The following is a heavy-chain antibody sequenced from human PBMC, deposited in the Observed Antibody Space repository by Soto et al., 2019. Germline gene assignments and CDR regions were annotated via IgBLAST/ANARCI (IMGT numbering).Heavy chain of an antibody. CDR3: ALERQLNSPSGSFDL. V-gene: IGHV1-2*02. Sequence: SAKVSNKATGFNDYYLHWVRQAPGQGLEWIGRINPNSGVTKYAQQVQGRVTLTRDPSITTAFMDLVSLHFDDTAVYYCALERQLNSPSGSFDLWGQGTMVTV. D-gene: IGHD6-13*01. CDR2: INPNSGVT. CDR1: GFNDYY. J-gene: IGHJ3*01.